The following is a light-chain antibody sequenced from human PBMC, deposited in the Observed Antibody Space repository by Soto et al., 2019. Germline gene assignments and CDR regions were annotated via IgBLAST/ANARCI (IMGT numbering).Light chain of an antibody. CDR1: QSVSNDY. CDR3: QQYGSSPRT. CDR2: GAF. Sequence: EIVLTQSPGTQSLSPGERATVSCRTSQSVSNDYLAWYRQNPGQAPRLLIYGAFNRAGGIPDRFSGSGSGTDFTLTISRLEPEDFAVYYCQQYGSSPRTFGQGTKVEIK. V-gene: IGKV3-20*01. J-gene: IGKJ2*01.